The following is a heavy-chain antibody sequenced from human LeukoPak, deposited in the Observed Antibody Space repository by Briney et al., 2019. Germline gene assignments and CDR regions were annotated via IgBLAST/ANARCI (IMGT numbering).Heavy chain of an antibody. Sequence: SGGPLRLFCAACGFPHSKAWMRWLRPAPGKGLEGVGRNKRKNDGRQTDYAAPVKGRFTISRDDSKNTLFLQMTSMRAEHTSVYYCARVPTYCSGGNCDSGGLGDMDVWGKGTTVTISS. J-gene: IGHJ6*03. CDR3: ARVPTYCSGGNCDSGGLGDMDV. CDR2: NKRKNDGRQT. V-gene: IGHV3-15*01. CDR1: GFPHSKAW. D-gene: IGHD2-15*01.